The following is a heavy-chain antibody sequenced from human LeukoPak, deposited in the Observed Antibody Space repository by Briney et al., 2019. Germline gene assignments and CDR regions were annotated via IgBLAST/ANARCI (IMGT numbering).Heavy chain of an antibody. J-gene: IGHJ6*03. CDR2: ISSSGDTI. CDR1: AFPFGSYE. V-gene: IGHV3-48*03. D-gene: IGHD3-10*01. CDR3: ARDQYGSGDGYYMDV. Sequence: SRRLSCAASAFPFGSYEMNWVRQAPGGGREWVSYISSSGDTIFYADSVKGRFTISRDNAKNSLYLQMNSLRAEDTAVYYCARDQYGSGDGYYMDVWGKGTTVTISS.